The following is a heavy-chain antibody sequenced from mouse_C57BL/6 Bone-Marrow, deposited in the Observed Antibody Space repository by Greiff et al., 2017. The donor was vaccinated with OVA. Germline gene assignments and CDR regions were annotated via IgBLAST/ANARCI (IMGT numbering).Heavy chain of an antibody. Sequence: VQLKQSGAELAKPGASVKLSCKASGYTFTSYWMHWVKQRPGQGLEWIGYINPSSGYTKYNQKFKDKATLTADKSSSTAYMQLSSLTYEDSAVYYCARSYYSNYDWFAYWGQGTLVTVSA. D-gene: IGHD2-5*01. CDR2: INPSSGYT. CDR3: ARSYYSNYDWFAY. V-gene: IGHV1-7*01. CDR1: GYTFTSYW. J-gene: IGHJ3*01.